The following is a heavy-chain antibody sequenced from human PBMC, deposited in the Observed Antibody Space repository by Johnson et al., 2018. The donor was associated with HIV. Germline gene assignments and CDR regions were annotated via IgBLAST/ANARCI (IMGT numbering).Heavy chain of an antibody. CDR3: AKELALYSSGYGGDAFDI. V-gene: IGHV3-23*04. J-gene: IGHJ3*02. D-gene: IGHD6-19*01. Sequence: VQLVESGGGLVQPGGSLRLSCAASGFTFSSYAMSWVRQAPGKGLEWVSAISGSGGSTYYADSVKGRLTISRDNSKNTLYLQMNSLRAEDTAVYYWAKELALYSSGYGGDAFDIWGQGTMVTVSS. CDR1: GFTFSSYA. CDR2: ISGSGGST.